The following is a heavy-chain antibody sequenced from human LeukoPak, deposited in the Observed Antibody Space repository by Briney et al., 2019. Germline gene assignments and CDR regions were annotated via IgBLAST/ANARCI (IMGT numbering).Heavy chain of an antibody. D-gene: IGHD3-22*01. CDR1: GFTFSSYA. CDR3: AKDGDSSGYPYYFDY. CDR2: ISGSGGST. J-gene: IGHJ4*02. V-gene: IGHV3-23*01. Sequence: LGGSLRLSCAASGFTFSSYAMSWVRQAPGKGLEWVSAISGSGGSTYYADSVKGRFTISRDNSKNTLYLQMNSLRAEDTAVYYCAKDGDSSGYPYYFDYWGQGTLVTVSS.